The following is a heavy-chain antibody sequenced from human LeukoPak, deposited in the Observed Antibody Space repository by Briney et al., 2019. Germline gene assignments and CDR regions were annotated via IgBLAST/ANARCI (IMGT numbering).Heavy chain of an antibody. Sequence: GGSLRLSCAASGFTFSSYAMSWVRQAPGKGLAWVSTISGGSGSTYCADSVKGRFTISRDNSKNTLYLQMNSLRDEDTAIYYCAKHRFESGGYHSTDWGQGTLVTVSS. J-gene: IGHJ4*02. CDR2: ISGGSGST. V-gene: IGHV3-23*01. CDR3: AKHRFESGGYHSTD. CDR1: GFTFSSYA. D-gene: IGHD3-22*01.